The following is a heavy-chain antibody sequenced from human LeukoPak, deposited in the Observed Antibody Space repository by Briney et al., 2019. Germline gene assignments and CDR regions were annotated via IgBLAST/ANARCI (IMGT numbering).Heavy chain of an antibody. Sequence: ASVKVSCKVSGYTLTELSMHWVRQAPGKGLEWMGGFDPEDGETIYAQKFQGRVTMTEVTSTDTAYMELSSLRSEDTAVYYCATGLREYNWNYVRLFDYWGQGTLVTVSS. V-gene: IGHV1-24*01. J-gene: IGHJ4*02. D-gene: IGHD1-7*01. CDR3: ATGLREYNWNYVRLFDY. CDR2: FDPEDGET. CDR1: GYTLTELS.